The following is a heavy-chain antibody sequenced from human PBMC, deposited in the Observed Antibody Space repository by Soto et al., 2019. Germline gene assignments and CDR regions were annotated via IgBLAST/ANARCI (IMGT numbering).Heavy chain of an antibody. CDR2: ISYDGSNK. Sequence: GGSLRLSCAASGFTSSSYGMHWVRQAPGKGLEWVAVISYDGSNKYYADSVKGRFTISRDNSKNTLYLQMNSLRAEDTAVYYCAKDGHCSSTSCYDPLGRYYYGMDVWGQGTTVTVSS. J-gene: IGHJ6*02. CDR1: GFTSSSYG. D-gene: IGHD2-2*01. V-gene: IGHV3-30*18. CDR3: AKDGHCSSTSCYDPLGRYYYGMDV.